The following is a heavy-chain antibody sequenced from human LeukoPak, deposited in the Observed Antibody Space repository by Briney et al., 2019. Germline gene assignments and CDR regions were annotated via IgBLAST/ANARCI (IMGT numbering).Heavy chain of an antibody. J-gene: IGHJ4*02. CDR1: GFTLSTNA. D-gene: IGHD1-26*01. Sequence: PGGSLRLSCLTSGFTLSTNAMSWVRQAPGKGLEWISGISGSGASTYNADSVKGRFTISRDDSRNTLYLQMNSLRGDDTAVYYCAKDVGKWESLHFFDYWGQGTLVTVSS. CDR3: AKDVGKWESLHFFDY. CDR2: ISGSGAST. V-gene: IGHV3-23*01.